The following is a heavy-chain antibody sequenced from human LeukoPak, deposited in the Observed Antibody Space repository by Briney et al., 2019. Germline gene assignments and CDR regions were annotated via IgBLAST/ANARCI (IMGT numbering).Heavy chain of an antibody. CDR1: GYTFTSYG. CDR3: ARERDGWYDGVY. CDR2: INPIFGTA. Sequence: SVKVSCKASGYTFTSYGISWVRQAPGQGLEWMGRINPIFGTANYAQKFQGRVTITTDESTSTAYMELSSLRSEDTAVYYCARERDGWYDGVYWGQGTLVTVSS. V-gene: IGHV1-69*05. D-gene: IGHD6-19*01. J-gene: IGHJ4*02.